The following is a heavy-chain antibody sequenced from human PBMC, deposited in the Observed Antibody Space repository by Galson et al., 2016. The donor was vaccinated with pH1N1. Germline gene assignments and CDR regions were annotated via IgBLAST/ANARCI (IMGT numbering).Heavy chain of an antibody. J-gene: IGHJ5*01. CDR1: GYTFTREY. CDR2: IDPGNGGT. V-gene: IGHV1-46*01. D-gene: IGHD2-21*01. Sequence: SVKVSCKASGYTFTREYIHWVRQAPGQGLEWMGGIDPGNGGTTYSQNFQGLVTMTRDTSTNTVYMELNGLKSEDTAVYFCIRDLWCLRDSWGQGTPVVVSS. CDR3: IRDLWCLRDS.